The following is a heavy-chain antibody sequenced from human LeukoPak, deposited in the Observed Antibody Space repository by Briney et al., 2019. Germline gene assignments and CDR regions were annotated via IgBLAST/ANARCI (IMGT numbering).Heavy chain of an antibody. D-gene: IGHD2-15*01. CDR3: ARDRGVVVVAATDY. V-gene: IGHV1-2*02. Sequence: ASVKVSCKASGYTFTGYYMHWVRQAPGQGLEWMGWINPNSGGTNYAQKLQGRVTMTTDTSTSTAYMELRSLRSDDTAVYYCARDRGVVVVAATDYWGQGTLVTVSS. CDR1: GYTFTGYY. CDR2: INPNSGGT. J-gene: IGHJ4*02.